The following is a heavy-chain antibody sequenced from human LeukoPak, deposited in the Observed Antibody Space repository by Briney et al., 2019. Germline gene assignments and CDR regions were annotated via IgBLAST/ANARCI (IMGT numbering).Heavy chain of an antibody. CDR2: IIPIFGTA. J-gene: IGHJ4*02. CDR3: AREAYCGGDCYGWGDY. D-gene: IGHD2-21*02. Sequence: GASVKVSCKASGGTFSSYAISWVRQAPGQGLEWMGGIIPIFGTANYAQKFQGRVTMTRDTSTSTVYMELSSLRSEDTAVCYCAREAYCGGDCYGWGDYWGQGTLVTVSS. CDR1: GGTFSSYA. V-gene: IGHV1-69*05.